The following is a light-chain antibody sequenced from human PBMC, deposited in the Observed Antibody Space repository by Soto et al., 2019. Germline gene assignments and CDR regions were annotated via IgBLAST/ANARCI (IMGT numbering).Light chain of an antibody. CDR1: RSDGGGYNY. Sequence: QSVLTQPASVSGSPGQSIPISCTRTRSDGGGYNYVSWYQQHPGKAPKLMIYEVSNRPSGVSNRFSGSKSGNTASLTISGLQAGDEADYYCSSYTSSSTLDYVFGTGTKVTVL. CDR2: EVS. V-gene: IGLV2-14*01. J-gene: IGLJ1*01. CDR3: SSYTSSSTLDYV.